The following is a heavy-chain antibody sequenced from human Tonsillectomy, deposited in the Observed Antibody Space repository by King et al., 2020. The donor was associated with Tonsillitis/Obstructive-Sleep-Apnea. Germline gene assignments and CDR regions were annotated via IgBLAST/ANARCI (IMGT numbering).Heavy chain of an antibody. CDR2: IYSGGST. V-gene: IGHV3-66*01. CDR1: GFTVSSNY. Sequence: VQLVESGGGLVQPGGSLRLSCAASGFTVSSNYMSWVRQAPGKGLEWVSVIYSGGSTYYADSVKGGFTISRDNSKNTLYLQMNSLRAEDTAVYYCASGTGYSSGWYSEFYWGQGTLVTVSS. CDR3: ASGTGYSSGWYSEFY. D-gene: IGHD6-19*01. J-gene: IGHJ4*02.